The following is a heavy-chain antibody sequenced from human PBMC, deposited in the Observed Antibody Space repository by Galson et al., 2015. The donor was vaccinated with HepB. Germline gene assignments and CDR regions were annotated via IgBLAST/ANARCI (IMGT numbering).Heavy chain of an antibody. D-gene: IGHD3-22*01. CDR3: AMSRYDSSGYYFLRADLFDY. CDR1: GYTLTELS. CDR2: FDPEDGET. J-gene: IGHJ4*02. V-gene: IGHV1-24*01. Sequence: SVKVSCKVSGYTLTELSMHWVRQAPGKGLVWMGGFDPEDGETIYAQKFQGRVTMTEDTSTDTAYMELSSLRSEDTAVYYCAMSRYDSSGYYFLRADLFDYWGQGTLVTVSS.